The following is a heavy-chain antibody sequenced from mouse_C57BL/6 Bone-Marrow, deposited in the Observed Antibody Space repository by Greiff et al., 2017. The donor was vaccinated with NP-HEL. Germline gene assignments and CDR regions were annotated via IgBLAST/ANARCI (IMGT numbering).Heavy chain of an antibody. V-gene: IGHV1-81*01. CDR1: GYTFTSYG. J-gene: IGHJ1*03. Sequence: QVQLQQSGAELARPGASVKLSCKASGYTFTSYGISWVKQRTGQGLEWIGEIYPRSGNTYYNEKFKGKATLTADKSSSTAYMELRSLTSEDSAVYVCASGSSYFWYFDVWGTGTTVTVSS. D-gene: IGHD1-1*01. CDR3: ASGSSYFWYFDV. CDR2: IYPRSGNT.